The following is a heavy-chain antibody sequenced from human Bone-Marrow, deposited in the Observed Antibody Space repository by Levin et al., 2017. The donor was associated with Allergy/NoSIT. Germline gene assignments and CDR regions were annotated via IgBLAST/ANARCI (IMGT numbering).Heavy chain of an antibody. Sequence: ASVKVSCAASGFTFSSYAMSWVRQAPGKGLEWVSAISGSGGSTYYADSVKGRFTISRDNSKNTLYLQMNSLRAEDTAVYYCAKSVRFLEWLPSWEGAFDIWGQGTMVTVSS. D-gene: IGHD3-3*01. V-gene: IGHV3-23*01. CDR1: GFTFSSYA. J-gene: IGHJ3*02. CDR3: AKSVRFLEWLPSWEGAFDI. CDR2: ISGSGGST.